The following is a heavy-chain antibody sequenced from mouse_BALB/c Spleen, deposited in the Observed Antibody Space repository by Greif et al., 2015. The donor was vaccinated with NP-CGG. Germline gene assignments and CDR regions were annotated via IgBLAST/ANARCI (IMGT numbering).Heavy chain of an antibody. CDR3: AHWDWYFDV. Sequence: VQLQQPGAELVKPGASVKLSCTASGFNIKDTYMPWVQQSPEQGLEWIGGIDPASGNTKYDPTLKGQATITADTSSNPAFLQLSSLTAEAAAVYYCAHWDWYFDVWGAGTTVTVSS. V-gene: IGHV14-3*02. D-gene: IGHD4-1*01. CDR1: GFNIKDTY. J-gene: IGHJ1*01. CDR2: IDPASGNT.